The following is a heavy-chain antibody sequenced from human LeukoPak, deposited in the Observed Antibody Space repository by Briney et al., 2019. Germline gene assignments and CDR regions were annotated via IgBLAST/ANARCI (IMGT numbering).Heavy chain of an antibody. J-gene: IGHJ4*02. Sequence: GGSLRLSCAASGFIFSSYGMHWVRQAPGKGLEWVAFIRYDGSTKYYADSVKGRFTISRDNSKNTLYLQMNSLGVEDTAVYYCAKESSGFDYWGQGTLVPSPQ. CDR1: GFIFSSYG. D-gene: IGHD6-19*01. CDR2: IRYDGSTK. V-gene: IGHV3-30*02. CDR3: AKESSGFDY.